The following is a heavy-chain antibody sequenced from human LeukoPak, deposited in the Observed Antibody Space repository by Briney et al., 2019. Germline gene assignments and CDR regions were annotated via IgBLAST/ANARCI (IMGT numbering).Heavy chain of an antibody. CDR2: IKQDGSEK. V-gene: IGHV3-7*01. CDR1: GFTFSSYW. CDR3: ARDPASIAAAAPNFDY. Sequence: GGSLRLSCAASGFTFSSYWMSWVRQAPGKGLEWVANIKQDGSEKYYVDSVKGRFTISRDNAKNSLYLQMNSLRAEDTAVYYCARDPASIAAAAPNFDYWGQGTLVTVSS. D-gene: IGHD6-13*01. J-gene: IGHJ4*02.